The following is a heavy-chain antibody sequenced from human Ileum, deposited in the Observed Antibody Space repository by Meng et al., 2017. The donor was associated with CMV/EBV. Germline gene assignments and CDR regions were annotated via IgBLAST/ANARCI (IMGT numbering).Heavy chain of an antibody. CDR1: GFSFSAFG. CDR3: AGGNDYGDY. J-gene: IGHJ4*02. D-gene: IGHD3-16*01. V-gene: IGHV3-30*02. Sequence: QVQGVESGGGVVQPGGSLRLSCVASGFSFSAFGMHWVRQAPGKGLESVTYIRYDGNNKYYADSVKGRFTISRDNSKNTVYLQMNSLRVEDTAVYYCAGGNDYGDYWGQGSLVTVSS. CDR2: IRYDGNNK.